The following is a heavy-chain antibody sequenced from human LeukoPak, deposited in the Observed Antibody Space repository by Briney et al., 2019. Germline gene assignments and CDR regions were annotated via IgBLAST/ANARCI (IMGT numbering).Heavy chain of an antibody. CDR2: IYYSGST. J-gene: IGHJ3*02. Sequence: PSETLSLTCTVSGGSISSYYLSWIRQPPGKGLEWIGYIYYSGSTNYNPSLRSRVTISVDTSKNQFSLRLSSVTAADTAVYYCARDSPKDAFDICGQGTMVTVSS. CDR3: ARDSPKDAFDI. CDR1: GGSISSYY. V-gene: IGHV4-59*01.